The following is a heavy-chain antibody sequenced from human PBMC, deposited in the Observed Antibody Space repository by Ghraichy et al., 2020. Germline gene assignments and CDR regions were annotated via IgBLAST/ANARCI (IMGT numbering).Heavy chain of an antibody. CDR1: SGSISIDH. CDR2: ISYSGSA. CDR3: ARSLSGLDSGDS. J-gene: IGHJ4*02. D-gene: IGHD4-17*01. V-gene: IGHV4-59*01. Sequence: SETLSLTCTVSSGSISIDHWSWIRQPPGKGLEWIGYISYSGSASCSPSLKSRVTISLDTSKNQFSLKLTSVTAADTAVYYCARSLSGLDSGDSWGQGTLVTVSS.